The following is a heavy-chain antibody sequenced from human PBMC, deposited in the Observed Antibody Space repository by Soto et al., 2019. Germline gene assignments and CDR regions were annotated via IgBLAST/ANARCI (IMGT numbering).Heavy chain of an antibody. CDR2: IIPIFGTA. D-gene: IGHD3-3*01. CDR3: ARGPIFGVAREWFDP. CDR1: GVTFSSYA. Sequence: ASVKVSCKASGVTFSSYAISWVRQAPGQGLEWMGGIIPIFGTANYAQKFQGRVTITADKSTSTAYMELSSLRSEDTAVYYCARGPIFGVAREWFDPWGQGTLVTVSS. V-gene: IGHV1-69*06. J-gene: IGHJ5*02.